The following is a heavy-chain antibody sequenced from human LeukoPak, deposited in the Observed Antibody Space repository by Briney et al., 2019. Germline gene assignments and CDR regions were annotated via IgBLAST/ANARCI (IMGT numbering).Heavy chain of an antibody. V-gene: IGHV4-59*01. CDR2: IYYSGST. CDR3: ARGLDIPPIPDTFVRGFYYMDV. D-gene: IGHD5-18*01. Sequence: PSETLSLTCTVSGGSISSYYWSWIRQPPGKGLEWIGYIYYSGSTNYNPSLKSRVTISADTSKNQFSLKLSSVTAADTAVYYCARGLDIPPIPDTFVRGFYYMDVWGKGTTVTVSS. J-gene: IGHJ6*03. CDR1: GGSISSYY.